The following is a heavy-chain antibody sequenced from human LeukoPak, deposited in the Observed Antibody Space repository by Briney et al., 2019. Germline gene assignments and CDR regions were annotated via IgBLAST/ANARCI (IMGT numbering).Heavy chain of an antibody. Sequence: GGSLRLSCAASGFSFRTYAMHWVRQAPGKGLEWVAVISYDGSNQYYADSVKGRFTISRDNSKNTLYLQVNSLRAEDTAVYYCAKDENELERQAWGQGTLVTVSS. CDR1: GFSFRTYA. CDR3: AKDENELERQA. V-gene: IGHV3-30*04. CDR2: ISYDGSNQ. J-gene: IGHJ4*02. D-gene: IGHD1-1*01.